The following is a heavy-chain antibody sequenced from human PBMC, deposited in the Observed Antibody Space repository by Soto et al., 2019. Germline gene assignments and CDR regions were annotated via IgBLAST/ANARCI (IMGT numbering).Heavy chain of an antibody. V-gene: IGHV4-30-2*01. D-gene: IGHD2-8*01. CDR2: IYHSGST. J-gene: IGHJ5*02. CDR3: ARATVPGVPFDP. CDR1: GGFISSGGYS. Sequence: PSETLSLTCAVSGGFISSGGYSWSWIRQPPGKGLEWIGYIYHSGSTYYNPSLKSRVTISVDRSKNQFSLKLSSVTAAGTAVYYCARATVPGVPFDPWGQGTLVTVSS.